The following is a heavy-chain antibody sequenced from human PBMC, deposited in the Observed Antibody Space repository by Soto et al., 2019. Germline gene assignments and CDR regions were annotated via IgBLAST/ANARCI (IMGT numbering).Heavy chain of an antibody. Sequence: KLSDTLSLICTVSGGSISCGDYYWSWIRQPPGKGLEWVGYISYSESAYYNPSLKSRFTISTDTSKKQFSLNLRSVTAADTAVYYCARDGWQMVRGVSIYGGMDVWGQGTTVTVSS. J-gene: IGHJ6*02. CDR1: GGSISCGDYY. D-gene: IGHD3-10*01. CDR2: ISYSESA. CDR3: ARDGWQMVRGVSIYGGMDV. V-gene: IGHV4-30-4*02.